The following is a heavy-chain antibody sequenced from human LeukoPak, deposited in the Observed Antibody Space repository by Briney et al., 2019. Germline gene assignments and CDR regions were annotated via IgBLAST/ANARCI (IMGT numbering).Heavy chain of an antibody. CDR2: ISGSGGST. V-gene: IGHV3-23*01. Sequence: GGSLRLSCAASGFTFSSYAMSWVRQAPGKGLEGVSAISGSGGSTYYADFVKGRFTISRDNSKNTLYLQMNSLRAEDTAVYYCAKGGFVVVPAAKRGDFDYWGQGTLVTVSS. CDR1: GFTFSSYA. D-gene: IGHD2-2*01. CDR3: AKGGFVVVPAAKRGDFDY. J-gene: IGHJ4*02.